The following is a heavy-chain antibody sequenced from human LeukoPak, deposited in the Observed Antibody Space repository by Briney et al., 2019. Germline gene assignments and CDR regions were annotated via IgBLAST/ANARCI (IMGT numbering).Heavy chain of an antibody. Sequence: PGGSLRLSCAASGFTFSSYAMSWVRQAPGKGLEWVSGISGSGSGGNTYYADSVKGRFTISRDNSKNTLYLQMNSLRAEDTAVYYCAKAHRHYYGSGSLFDYWGQGTLVTVSS. V-gene: IGHV3-23*01. J-gene: IGHJ4*02. CDR1: GFTFSSYA. CDR3: AKAHRHYYGSGSLFDY. D-gene: IGHD3-10*01. CDR2: ISGSGSGGNT.